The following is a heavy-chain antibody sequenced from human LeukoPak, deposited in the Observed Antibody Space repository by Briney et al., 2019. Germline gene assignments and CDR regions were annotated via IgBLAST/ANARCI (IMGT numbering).Heavy chain of an antibody. CDR2: ITGSGGNT. Sequence: GGPLRLSCAASGFTFSNYGMNWVRQAPGKGLEWVSGITGSGGNTYYADSVKGRFTISRDNSKNTLYLQMNSLRAEDTAVYYCAKGVTYGDYVPLDYWGQGTLVTVSS. CDR3: AKGVTYGDYVPLDY. CDR1: GFTFSNYG. J-gene: IGHJ4*02. D-gene: IGHD4-17*01. V-gene: IGHV3-23*01.